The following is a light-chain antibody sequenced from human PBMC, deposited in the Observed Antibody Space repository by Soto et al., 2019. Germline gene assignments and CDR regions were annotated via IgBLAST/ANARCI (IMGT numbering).Light chain of an antibody. CDR2: EVS. CDR1: SSHVGGSNH. V-gene: IGLV2-14*01. Sequence: QSVLTQPASVSGSPGQSITISCTETSSHVGGSNHVSWYQHHPGKAPRLIIYEVSYRPSGVSNRFSGSKSGYTASLTISGLQAEDEADYYCNSQTTSGIRVFGTGTKLTVL. CDR3: NSQTTSGIRV. J-gene: IGLJ1*01.